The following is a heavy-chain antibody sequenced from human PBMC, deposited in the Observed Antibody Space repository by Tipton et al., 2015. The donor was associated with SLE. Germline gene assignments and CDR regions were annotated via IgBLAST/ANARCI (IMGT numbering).Heavy chain of an antibody. D-gene: IGHD3-22*01. CDR1: GGSISSSSYY. CDR2: IYYSGST. J-gene: IGHJ3*02. CDR3: ARGTPYYYDSSGYGNDAFDI. V-gene: IGHV4-39*07. Sequence: TLSLTCTVSGGSISSSSYYWGWIRQPPGKGLEWIGSIYYSGSTYYNPSLKSRVTISVDTSKNHFSLKLSSVTAADTAVYYCARGTPYYYDSSGYGNDAFDIWGQGTMVTVSS.